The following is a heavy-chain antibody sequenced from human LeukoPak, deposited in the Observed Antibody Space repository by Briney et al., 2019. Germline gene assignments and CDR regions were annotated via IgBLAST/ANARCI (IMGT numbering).Heavy chain of an antibody. CDR2: ISYDGSNK. CDR3: ARPIAAVVGNWFDP. CDR1: GFTFSSYA. J-gene: IGHJ5*02. V-gene: IGHV3-30-3*01. Sequence: PGGSLRLSCAASGFTFSSYAMHWVRQAPGKGLEWVAVISYDGSNKYYADSVKGRFTISRGNSKNTLYLQMNSLRAEDTAVYYCARPIAAVVGNWFDPWGQGTLVTASS. D-gene: IGHD6-13*01.